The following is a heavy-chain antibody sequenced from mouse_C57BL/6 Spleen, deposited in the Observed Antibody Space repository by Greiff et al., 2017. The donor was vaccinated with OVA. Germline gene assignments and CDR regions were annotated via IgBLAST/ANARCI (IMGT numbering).Heavy chain of an antibody. CDR3: TEDYDYYYYTMDY. J-gene: IGHJ4*01. CDR2: IRLKSDNYAT. V-gene: IGHV6-3*01. D-gene: IGHD2-4*01. CDR1: GFTFSNYC. Sequence: DVKLEESGGGLVQPGGSMKLSCVASGFTFSNYCMNWVRQSPEKGLEWVAQIRLKSDNYATHYAEPVNGRFTISRDYSKCSVYKQMNNVRAEVNGIYYCTEDYDYYYYTMDYWGQGASVTVSS.